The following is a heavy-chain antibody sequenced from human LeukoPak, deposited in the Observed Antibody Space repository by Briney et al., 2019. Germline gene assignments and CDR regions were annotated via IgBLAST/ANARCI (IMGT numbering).Heavy chain of an antibody. J-gene: IGHJ4*02. Sequence: GGSLRLSCAASGFTFSNFGMSWVRLAPGKGQECVSAIFANGVTTLYADSVKGRFIISRDNSQNRLFLQLNSLRVEDTAVYYCAKRLGGLASAPDFWGQGTLVTVSS. CDR2: IFANGVTT. CDR3: AKRLGGLASAPDF. V-gene: IGHV3-23*01. D-gene: IGHD6-25*01. CDR1: GFTFSNFG.